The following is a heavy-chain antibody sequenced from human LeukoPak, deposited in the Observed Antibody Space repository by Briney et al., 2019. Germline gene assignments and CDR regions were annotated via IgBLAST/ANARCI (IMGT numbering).Heavy chain of an antibody. Sequence: SETLSLTCTVSGGSISGYYWSWIRQPAGKGLEWIGRIYTSGSTNYNPSLKSRVTMSVDTSKNQFSLKLSSVTAADTAVYYCARGRPDYDAFDIWGQGTMVTVSS. CDR1: GGSISGYY. J-gene: IGHJ3*02. CDR3: ARGRPDYDAFDI. D-gene: IGHD6-6*01. V-gene: IGHV4-4*07. CDR2: IYTSGST.